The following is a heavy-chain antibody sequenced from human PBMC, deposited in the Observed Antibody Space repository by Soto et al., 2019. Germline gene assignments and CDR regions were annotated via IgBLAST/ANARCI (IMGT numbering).Heavy chain of an antibody. CDR2: ISGGGSST. D-gene: IGHD3-10*01. Sequence: GGSLTLSCAVSGFTFNNYAMSWVRPAPGKGLGWVSAISGGGSSTYYEDSVKGRFTIPRDISKHTLYLQMNSPRATDTAVYYCAKGRILGAFDIWGQGTMVTVSS. J-gene: IGHJ3*02. CDR1: GFTFNNYA. V-gene: IGHV3-23*01. CDR3: AKGRILGAFDI.